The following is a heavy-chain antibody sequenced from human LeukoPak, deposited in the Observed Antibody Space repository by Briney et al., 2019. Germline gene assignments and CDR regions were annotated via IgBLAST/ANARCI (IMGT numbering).Heavy chain of an antibody. J-gene: IGHJ4*02. CDR1: VYTFTVYY. Sequence: GASVTVSCKASVYTFTVYYMHWVRQAPGQGLEWMGWINPNSGGTNYAQKFQGRVTMTRDTSISTAYMELSRLRSDDTAVYYCATSLWFGELSHYFDYWGQGTLVTVSS. CDR3: ATSLWFGELSHYFDY. V-gene: IGHV1-2*02. D-gene: IGHD3-10*01. CDR2: INPNSGGT.